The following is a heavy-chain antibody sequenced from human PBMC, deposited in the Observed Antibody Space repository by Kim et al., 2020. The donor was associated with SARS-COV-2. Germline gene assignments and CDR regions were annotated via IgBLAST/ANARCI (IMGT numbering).Heavy chain of an antibody. J-gene: IGHJ4*02. CDR2: INHSGST. CDR3: ARGFPEYGSGSYIDY. D-gene: IGHD3-10*01. Sequence: SETLSLTCAVYGGSFSGYYWSWIRQPPGKGLEWIGEINHSGSTNYNPSLKSRVTISVDTSKNQFSLKLSSVTAADTAVYYCARGFPEYGSGSYIDYWGQGTLVTVSS. CDR1: GGSFSGYY. V-gene: IGHV4-34*01.